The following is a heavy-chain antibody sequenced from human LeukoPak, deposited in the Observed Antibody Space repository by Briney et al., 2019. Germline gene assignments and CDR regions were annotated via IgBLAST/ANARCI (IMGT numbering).Heavy chain of an antibody. V-gene: IGHV3-74*03. J-gene: IGHJ4*02. CDR3: VRDRVGPDY. Sequence: GGSLRLSCAASGFTFTSACMHWVRQAPGTGLVWVSRITDDATTTYADSVRGRFTISRDNAKNILYLQMNSLRAEDTAVYYCVRDRVGPDYWGQGTLVTVSS. CDR2: ITDDATT. D-gene: IGHD1-26*01. CDR1: GFTFTSAC.